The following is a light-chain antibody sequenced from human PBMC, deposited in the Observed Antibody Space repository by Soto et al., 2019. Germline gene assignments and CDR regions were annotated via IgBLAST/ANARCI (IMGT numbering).Light chain of an antibody. CDR3: SSYTSSSTLV. CDR2: EVS. J-gene: IGLJ2*01. CDR1: SSDVGSYNR. V-gene: IGLV2-18*02. Sequence: QSALTQPPSVSGSPGQSVTISCTGTSSDVGSYNRVSWYQQPPGTAPKLMIYEVSNRPSGVPDRFSGYKSGNTASLTISGLQSEDEAEYYCSSYTSSSTLVFGGGTKLTVL.